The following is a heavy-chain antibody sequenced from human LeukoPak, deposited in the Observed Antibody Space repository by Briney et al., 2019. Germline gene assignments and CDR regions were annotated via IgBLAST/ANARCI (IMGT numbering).Heavy chain of an antibody. D-gene: IGHD3-10*01. J-gene: IGHJ4*02. CDR1: GGTFSGYA. CDR3: ANHRIKTYYYGSGSYYPFDY. CDR2: IIPIVGTA. Sequence: ASVKVSCKASGGTFSGYAISWGRQAPGEGREWMGGIIPIVGTANYAQKFQGRVTITADESTSTAYMELSSLRSEDTAVYYCANHRIKTYYYGSGSYYPFDYWGQGTLVTVSS. V-gene: IGHV1-69*13.